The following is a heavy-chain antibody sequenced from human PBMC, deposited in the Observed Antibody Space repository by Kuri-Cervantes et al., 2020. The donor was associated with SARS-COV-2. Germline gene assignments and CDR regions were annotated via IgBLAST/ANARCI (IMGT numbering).Heavy chain of an antibody. J-gene: IGHJ3*02. D-gene: IGHD3-3*01. CDR2: INPSGGST. V-gene: IGHV1-46*01. CDR3: ARGPGITIFGVVIVDPSDAFDI. Sequence: ASVKVSCKASGYTFTSYYMHWVRQAPGQGLEWMGIINPSGGSTSYAQKFQGRVTMTRDTSTSTVYMELSSLRSEDTAVYYCARGPGITIFGVVIVDPSDAFDIWGQGTMVTVSS. CDR1: GYTFTSYY.